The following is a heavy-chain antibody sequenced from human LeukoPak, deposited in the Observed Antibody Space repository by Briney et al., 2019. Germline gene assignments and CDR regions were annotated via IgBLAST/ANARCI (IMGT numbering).Heavy chain of an antibody. CDR1: GFTFSSYG. Sequence: GGTLRLSCAASGFTFSSYGMSWVRQAPGKGLEWVSAISGSGGSTYYADSVRGRFTISRDNSKSTLSLQMNSLRAEDTAIYYCATYRQVLLPFESWGQGNLVTVSS. D-gene: IGHD2-8*02. CDR2: ISGSGGST. CDR3: ATYRQVLLPFES. V-gene: IGHV3-23*01. J-gene: IGHJ4*02.